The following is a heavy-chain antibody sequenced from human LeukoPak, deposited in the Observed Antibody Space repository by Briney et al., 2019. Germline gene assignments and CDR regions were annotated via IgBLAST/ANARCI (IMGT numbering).Heavy chain of an antibody. V-gene: IGHV3-66*02. CDR1: GFTVSSNY. D-gene: IGHD2-21*01. Sequence: TGGSLRLSCAASGFTVSSNYMSWVRQAPGKGLEWVSLIYSGGSTNYADSVKGRFTISRDNSKNTLYLQMNSLRAEDMAVYYCARERLYRGAGDLWGQGTLVTVSS. J-gene: IGHJ5*02. CDR2: IYSGGST. CDR3: ARERLYRGAGDL.